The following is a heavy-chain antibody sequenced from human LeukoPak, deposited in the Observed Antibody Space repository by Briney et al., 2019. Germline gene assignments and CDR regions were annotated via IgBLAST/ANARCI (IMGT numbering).Heavy chain of an antibody. CDR2: INPNTGGT. CDR1: GYNFTGYY. V-gene: IGHV1-2*02. CDR3: ARVGHTRYGRANYLY. J-gene: IGHJ4*02. D-gene: IGHD1-14*01. Sequence: ASVKVSCKASGYNFTGYYLHWVRQAPGQGLEWMGWINPNTGGTNYAQKFQGRVTMTRDTSISTAYMELSRLRSDDTAVYYCARVGHTRYGRANYLYWGQGTLVTVSS.